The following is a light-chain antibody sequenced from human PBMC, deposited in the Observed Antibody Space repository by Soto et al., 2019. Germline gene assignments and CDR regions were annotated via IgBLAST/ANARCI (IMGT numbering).Light chain of an antibody. CDR2: TDN. CDR3: AAWDDSLNGLYV. CDR1: SSNIGINT. Sequence: QSALNQPPSASGTPGQRVTISCSGSSSNIGINTVNWYQQVPGTAPKLLIYTDNQRPSGVPDRFSGSKSGTSASLAISGLQSEDEADYYCAAWDDSLNGLYVFGTGTKVTVL. V-gene: IGLV1-44*01. J-gene: IGLJ1*01.